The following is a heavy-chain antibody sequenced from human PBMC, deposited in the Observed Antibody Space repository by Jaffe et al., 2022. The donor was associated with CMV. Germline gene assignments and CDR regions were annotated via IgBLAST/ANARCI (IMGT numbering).Heavy chain of an antibody. CDR3: ARDAGVYSSGWGWFDP. CDR1: GFTFSSYW. J-gene: IGHJ5*02. V-gene: IGHV3-7*01. Sequence: EVQLVESGGGLVQPGGSLRLSCAASGFTFSSYWMSWVRQAPGKGLEWVANIKQDGSEKYYVDSVKGRFTISRDNAKNSLYLQMNSLRAEDTAVYYCARDAGVYSSGWGWFDPWGQGTLVTVSS. D-gene: IGHD6-19*01. CDR2: IKQDGSEK.